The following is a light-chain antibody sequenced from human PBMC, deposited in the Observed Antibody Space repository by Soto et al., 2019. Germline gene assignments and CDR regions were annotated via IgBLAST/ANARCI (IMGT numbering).Light chain of an antibody. CDR1: RSDVGAYNY. V-gene: IGLV2-14*01. CDR3: SSFTSRFTFV. CDR2: EVT. J-gene: IGLJ1*01. Sequence: QSVLTQPASVSGSPGQPIAISCTGTRSDVGAYNYVSWYQQHPGKAPKLMISEVTNRLSGVSDRFSGSKSGNTASLTISGLQAEDEADYYCSSFTSRFTFVFGTGTKVTVL.